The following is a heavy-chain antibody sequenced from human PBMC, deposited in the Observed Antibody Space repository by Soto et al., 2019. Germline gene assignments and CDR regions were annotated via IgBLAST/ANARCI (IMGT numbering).Heavy chain of an antibody. V-gene: IGHV4-59*08. Sequence: SETLSLTCTVSGGSISSYYWSWIRQPPGKGLEWIGYIYHSGSTNYNPSLKSRVTISVDTSKNQFSLKLSSVTAADTAVYYCARSSGLYYYDGSDYPYYFDYWGQGTLVTVSS. CDR1: GGSISSYY. CDR2: IYHSGST. CDR3: ARSSGLYYYDGSDYPYYFDY. D-gene: IGHD3-22*01. J-gene: IGHJ4*02.